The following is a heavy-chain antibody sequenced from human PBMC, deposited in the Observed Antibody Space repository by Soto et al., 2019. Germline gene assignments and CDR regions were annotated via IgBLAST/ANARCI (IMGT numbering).Heavy chain of an antibody. Sequence: EVQLLESGGGLVQPGGSLRLSCAASGFTFSSYAMIWVRQAPGKGLECVPTIIGRGGSTYYAESVKGRFTISRDNSKNTLYLQMNSLRAEDTAIYYCAKWAVGCDYWGQGTLVTVAS. CDR2: IIGRGGST. CDR3: AKWAVGCDY. CDR1: GFTFSSYA. V-gene: IGHV3-23*01. J-gene: IGHJ4*02. D-gene: IGHD6-19*01.